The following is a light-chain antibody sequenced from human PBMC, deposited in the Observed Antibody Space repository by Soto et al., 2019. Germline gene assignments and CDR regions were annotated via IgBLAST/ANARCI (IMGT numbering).Light chain of an antibody. Sequence: EKVMTPSLATLSVAPGARSTISCRASQSVSSNLAWYQQKPGQAPRLLIYGASSRATGIPDRFSGSGSGTDFTLTISRLEPEDFAVYYCQQYGSSGTCGQGNTGAIK. CDR3: QQYGSSGT. J-gene: IGKJ1*01. CDR2: GAS. V-gene: IGKV3-20*01. CDR1: QSVSSN.